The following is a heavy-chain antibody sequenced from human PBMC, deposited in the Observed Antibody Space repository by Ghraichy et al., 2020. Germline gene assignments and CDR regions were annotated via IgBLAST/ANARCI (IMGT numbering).Heavy chain of an antibody. CDR3: ARRPKGGYRNCYFDY. J-gene: IGHJ4*02. D-gene: IGHD1-1*01. CDR2: INHSGST. V-gene: IGHV4-34*01. CDR1: GGSFSGYY. Sequence: SETLSLTCAVYGGSFSGYYWSRIRQPPGKGLEWIGEINHSGSTNYNPSLKSRVTISVDTSKNQFSLKLSSVTAADTAVYYCARRPKGGYRNCYFDYWGQGTLVTVSS.